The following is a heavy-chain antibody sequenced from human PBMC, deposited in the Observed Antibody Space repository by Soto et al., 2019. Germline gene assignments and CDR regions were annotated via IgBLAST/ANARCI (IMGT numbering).Heavy chain of an antibody. V-gene: IGHV4-39*01. CDR2: IYYSGST. J-gene: IGHJ5*02. D-gene: IGHD6-19*01. CDR1: GGSISSSSYY. Sequence: QLQLQESGPGLVKPSETLSLTCTVSGGSISSSSYYWGWIRQPPGKGLEWIGSIYYSGSTYYNPSLKSRVTITVDTSKNQSSLKLSSVTAADTAVYYCARLASSGWWRWFDPWGQGTLVTVSS. CDR3: ARLASSGWWRWFDP.